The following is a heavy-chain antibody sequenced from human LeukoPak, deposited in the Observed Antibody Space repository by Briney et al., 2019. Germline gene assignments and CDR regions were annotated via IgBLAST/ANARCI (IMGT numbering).Heavy chain of an antibody. Sequence: PSETLSLTCTVSGGSISSYYWSWLRQPPGKGLEWLGYIYYSWSTNYNPSLKSRVTISVDTSKNQFSLKLSSVTAADTAVYYCARHVYYGSGSYYGGFDYWGQGTLVTVSS. J-gene: IGHJ4*02. CDR3: ARHVYYGSGSYYGGFDY. CDR2: IYYSWST. CDR1: GGSISSYY. D-gene: IGHD3-10*01. V-gene: IGHV4-59*08.